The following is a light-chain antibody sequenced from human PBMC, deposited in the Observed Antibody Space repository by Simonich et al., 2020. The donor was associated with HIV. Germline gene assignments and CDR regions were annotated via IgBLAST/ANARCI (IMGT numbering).Light chain of an antibody. CDR3: QQYYSTRT. V-gene: IGKV4-1*01. CDR2: LAS. Sequence: DIVMTKSPDSLAVSLGERATINCKSSKSVLYSSNNKNYLAWYQQKPGQAPKLLIALASTRESGVPDRCSGSGSGTDFTLTISSLQAEDVAVYYCQQYYSTRTFGQGTKVEIK. J-gene: IGKJ1*01. CDR1: KSVLYSSNNKNY.